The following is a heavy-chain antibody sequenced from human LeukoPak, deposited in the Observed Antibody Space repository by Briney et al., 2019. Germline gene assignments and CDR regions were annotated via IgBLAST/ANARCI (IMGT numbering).Heavy chain of an antibody. D-gene: IGHD6-6*01. J-gene: IGHJ4*02. CDR1: GFTFSSYA. CDR3: AKGEMAARPRGSFDY. Sequence: GGSLRLSCAASGFTFSSYAMHWVRQAPGKGLEWVAVISYDGSNKYYADSVQGRFTISRDNSKSTLYLQMNILRAEDTAVYYCAKGEMAARPRGSFDYWGQGTLVTVSS. CDR2: ISYDGSNK. V-gene: IGHV3-30-3*01.